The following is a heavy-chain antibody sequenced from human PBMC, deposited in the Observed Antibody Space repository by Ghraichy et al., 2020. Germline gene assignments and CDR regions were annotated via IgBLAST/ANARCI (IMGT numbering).Heavy chain of an antibody. D-gene: IGHD3-22*01. Sequence: GGSLRLSCAGSGFTFRSYAMTWVRQAPGKGLEWVSSISGSGSGGSAYYADSVKGRFTISRDSSKNTLYLQMSSLRAEDTAVYYCAKGVHYDNSGYKFDYWGQGSLVTVSS. CDR2: ISGSGSGGSA. CDR1: GFTFRSYA. J-gene: IGHJ4*02. V-gene: IGHV3-23*01. CDR3: AKGVHYDNSGYKFDY.